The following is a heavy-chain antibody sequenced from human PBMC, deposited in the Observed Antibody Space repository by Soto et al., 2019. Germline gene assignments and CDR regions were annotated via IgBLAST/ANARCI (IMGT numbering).Heavy chain of an antibody. CDR3: ARQSYDILSGYRSYYNYGMDV. J-gene: IGHJ6*02. D-gene: IGHD3-9*01. CDR2: IYPGDSDT. V-gene: IGHV5-51*01. CDR1: GYRFTSYW. Sequence: GESLKISCKGSGYRFTSYWIAWVRQMPGKGLEWMGIIYPGDSDTRYSPSFQGQVTISADKSISTAYPQWSSLKASDTAMYYCARQSYDILSGYRSYYNYGMDVWGQGITVTVSS.